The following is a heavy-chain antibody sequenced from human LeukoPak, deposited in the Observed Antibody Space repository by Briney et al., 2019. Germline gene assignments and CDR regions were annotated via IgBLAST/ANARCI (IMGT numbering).Heavy chain of an antibody. D-gene: IGHD7-27*01. J-gene: IGHJ3*02. Sequence: GGSLRLSCAASGLTISSFGMRWVRQARGKGLEWVSHISGSGTTTYYADSVKGRFTISRDNSKNTLYLQMNSLRAEDTAVYYCAKYTGRRAFDMWGQGTMVTVSS. CDR1: GLTISSFG. V-gene: IGHV3-23*01. CDR3: AKYTGRRAFDM. CDR2: ISGSGTTT.